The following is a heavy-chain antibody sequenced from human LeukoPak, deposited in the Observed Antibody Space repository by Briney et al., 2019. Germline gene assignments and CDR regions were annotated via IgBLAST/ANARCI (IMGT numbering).Heavy chain of an antibody. V-gene: IGHV1-69*06. D-gene: IGHD3-10*01. CDR1: AGTFSRYA. Sequence: GSSVKVSCKASAGTFSRYAISWVRQAPGQGLEWMGRITPMSATPSQSQWIRDRVTITADKSTNTVYLDLSSLRSEDTALYFCAGDPPGTPVGFDIWGQGTMVTVSS. CDR3: AGDPPGTPVGFDI. CDR2: ITPMSATP. J-gene: IGHJ3*02.